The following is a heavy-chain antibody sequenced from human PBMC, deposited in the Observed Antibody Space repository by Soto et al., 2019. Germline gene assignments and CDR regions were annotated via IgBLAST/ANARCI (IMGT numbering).Heavy chain of an antibody. Sequence: PSETLSLTCAVSGDSITSVGYSWSWIRQPPGKALEGIGYIYHTGTTYYTAALKSRVTISLDRSKNRISLSLNSVTAADTAVYYCAATVFGEYSHYALDVWGQGTTVT. D-gene: IGHD3-3*01. V-gene: IGHV4-30-2*01. CDR2: IYHTGTT. CDR3: AATVFGEYSHYALDV. J-gene: IGHJ6*02. CDR1: GDSITSVGYS.